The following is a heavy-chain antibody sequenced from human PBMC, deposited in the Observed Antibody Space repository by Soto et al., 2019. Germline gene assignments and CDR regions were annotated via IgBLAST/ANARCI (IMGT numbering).Heavy chain of an antibody. J-gene: IGHJ5*02. CDR1: GGSISSGDYY. CDR3: ARGQQLDNWFDP. V-gene: IGHV4-30-4*01. Sequence: SETLSLTCTVSGGSISSGDYYWSWIRQPPGKGLEWIGYIYYSGSTYYNPSLKSRVTISVDTSKNQFSLKLSSVTAADTAVYYCARGQQLDNWFDPWGQGTLVTVSS. D-gene: IGHD6-13*01. CDR2: IYYSGST.